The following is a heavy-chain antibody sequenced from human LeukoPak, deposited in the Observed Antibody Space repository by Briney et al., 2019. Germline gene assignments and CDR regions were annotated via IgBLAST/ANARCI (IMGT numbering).Heavy chain of an antibody. Sequence: GASVKVSCKASGYTFTSYDINWVRQATGQGLGWMGWMNPNSGNTGYAQKFQGRVTMTTDTSTSTAYMELRSLRSDDTAVYYCAFLYGSGSPLSYWGQGTLVTVSS. J-gene: IGHJ4*02. CDR3: AFLYGSGSPLSY. CDR2: MNPNSGNT. D-gene: IGHD3-10*01. V-gene: IGHV1-8*02. CDR1: GYTFTSYD.